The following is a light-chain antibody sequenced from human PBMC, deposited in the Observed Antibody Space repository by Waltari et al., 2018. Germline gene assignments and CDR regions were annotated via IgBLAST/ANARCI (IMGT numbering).Light chain of an antibody. Sequence: EIVLTQSPGTLSLSQGERATLSCRSSQSVTSISLSWYQQKPAQAPRLLIYGSPNRATGIPDRFSGSGSGTDFTLTISRLEPEDFAVYYCQQYDGIVLTFGGGTKVEI. J-gene: IGKJ4*01. CDR3: QQYDGIVLT. CDR2: GSP. V-gene: IGKV3-20*01. CDR1: QSVTSIS.